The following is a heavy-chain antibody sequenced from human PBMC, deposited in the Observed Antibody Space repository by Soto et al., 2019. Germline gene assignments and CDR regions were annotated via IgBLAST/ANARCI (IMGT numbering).Heavy chain of an antibody. J-gene: IGHJ4*02. V-gene: IGHV4-30-4*01. CDR3: ARLSGYDPAGAADK. Sequence: QVQLQESGPGLVKASQTLSLTCTLSGASVSSAEHYWGWIRQPPGKGLEWIGYSYYSGGSYYNASLQRRASIAVDTSQTQFSLRLTSVTAADAAVYYCARLSGYDPAGAADKWGPGILVSVSS. CDR2: SYYSGGS. D-gene: IGHD5-12*01. CDR1: GASVSSAEHY.